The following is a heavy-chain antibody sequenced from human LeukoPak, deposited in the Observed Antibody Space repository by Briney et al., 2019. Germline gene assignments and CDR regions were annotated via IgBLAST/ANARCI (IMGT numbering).Heavy chain of an antibody. D-gene: IGHD6-13*01. CDR3: ARGMGSSWYYFDY. CDR1: GFSFSSYA. V-gene: IGHV3-23*01. J-gene: IGHJ4*02. Sequence: GGSLRLSCAASGFSFSSYAMSWVRQAPGKGLEWVSAVSGSGGGTYYADSVKGRFTISRDNSKNTLYLQMNSLRAEDTALYYCARGMGSSWYYFDYWGQGTLVTVSS. CDR2: VSGSGGGT.